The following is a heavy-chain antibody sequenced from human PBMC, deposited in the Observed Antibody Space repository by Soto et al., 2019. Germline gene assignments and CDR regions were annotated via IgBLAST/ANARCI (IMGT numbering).Heavy chain of an antibody. D-gene: IGHD3-3*01. V-gene: IGHV3-23*01. CDR1: GFTFSSYA. CDR3: AKPRFLEWSRSRGYFDY. Sequence: GGSLRLSCAASGFTFSSYAMSWVRQAPGKGLEWVSAISGSGGSTYYADSVKGRFTISRDNSKNTLYLQMNSLRAEDTAVYYCAKPRFLEWSRSRGYFDYWGQGTLVTVSS. J-gene: IGHJ4*02. CDR2: ISGSGGST.